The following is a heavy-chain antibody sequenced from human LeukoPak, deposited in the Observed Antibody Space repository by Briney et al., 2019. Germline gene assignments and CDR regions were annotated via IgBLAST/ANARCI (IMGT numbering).Heavy chain of an antibody. V-gene: IGHV3-30*18. CDR2: ISYDGEKT. Sequence: GGSLRLSCAASGFTFSSSVMHWVRQAPGKGLEWVAVISYDGEKTYYGDSVKGRFTISRDNSKNTLFLHMNSLRVDDTAVYYCAKVPPTSVTREGMDVWRQGTMVRVSS. D-gene: IGHD4-17*01. CDR1: GFTFSSSV. J-gene: IGHJ6*02. CDR3: AKVPPTSVTREGMDV.